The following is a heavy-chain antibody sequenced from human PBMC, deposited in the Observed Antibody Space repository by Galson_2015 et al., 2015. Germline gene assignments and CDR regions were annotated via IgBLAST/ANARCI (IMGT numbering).Heavy chain of an antibody. J-gene: IGHJ6*02. V-gene: IGHV3-7*03. Sequence: SLRLSCAASGFTFSSYWMSWVRQAPGKGLEWVANIKQDGSEKYYVDSVKGRFTISRDNAKNSLYLQMNSLRAEDTAVYYCARDHSGGWYPMPDYGMDVWGQGTTVTVSS. CDR2: IKQDGSEK. CDR3: ARDHSGGWYPMPDYGMDV. CDR1: GFTFSSYW. D-gene: IGHD6-19*01.